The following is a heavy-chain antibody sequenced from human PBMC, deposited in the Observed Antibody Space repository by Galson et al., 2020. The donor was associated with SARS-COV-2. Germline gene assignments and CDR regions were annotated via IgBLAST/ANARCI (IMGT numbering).Heavy chain of an antibody. D-gene: IGHD3-10*01. CDR1: GFTFSNFA. J-gene: IGHJ4*02. CDR2: ISDDGTNT. CDR3: AKSLWFGEILSPFDY. V-gene: IGHV3-30*18. Sequence: GEPLKISCAASGFTFSNFAMHWVRQAPGKGLEWVAVISDDGTNTYYRDSVKGRFSISRDNSKNTLYLQMNSLRVEDTAVYHCAKSLWFGEILSPFDYWGQGAQATVSS.